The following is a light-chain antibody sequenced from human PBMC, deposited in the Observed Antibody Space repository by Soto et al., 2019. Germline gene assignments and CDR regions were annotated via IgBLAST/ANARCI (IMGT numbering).Light chain of an antibody. CDR1: QSVSSDF. V-gene: IGKV3-20*01. CDR3: XXYYSTPLT. CDR2: GAS. J-gene: IGKJ4*01. Sequence: EIVLTQSPDILSLSPGDRATLSCRASQSVSSDFLVWYQQKPGQAPRLLIYGASSRATGIPDRFSGSGSGTDFILTISRLEPXDXXXXXXXXYYSTPLTFGGGTKVEIK.